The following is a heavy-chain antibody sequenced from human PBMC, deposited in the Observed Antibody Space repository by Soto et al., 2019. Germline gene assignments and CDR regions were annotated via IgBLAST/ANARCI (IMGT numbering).Heavy chain of an antibody. CDR3: AREGSGYNF. CDR1: GGSFSNFG. D-gene: IGHD5-12*01. Sequence: SVKVSCKASGGSFSNFGISWVRQAPGQGLEWMGGIVPVFGRPNYAQRFRGRLTITADGSTSTGYMELISLRSDDTAVYYCAREGSGYNFWGQGTQVTVSS. CDR2: IVPVFGRP. J-gene: IGHJ4*02. V-gene: IGHV1-69*13.